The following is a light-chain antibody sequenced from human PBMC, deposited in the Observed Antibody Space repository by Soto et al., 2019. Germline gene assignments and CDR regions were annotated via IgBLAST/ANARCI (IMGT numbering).Light chain of an antibody. CDR3: QQYGSWT. CDR2: GTS. V-gene: IGKV3-20*01. Sequence: EIVLTQSPGTLSVSPGERVTLSCRASQTISSNYLAWYQQKPGQAPSLLIYGTSSRATGIPDRFSGSGSGKDFTLSISRLEPEDSAIYYCQQYGSWTFGQGTKVEIK. CDR1: QTISSNY. J-gene: IGKJ1*01.